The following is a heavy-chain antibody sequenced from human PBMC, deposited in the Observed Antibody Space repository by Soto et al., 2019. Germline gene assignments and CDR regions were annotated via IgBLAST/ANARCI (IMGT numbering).Heavy chain of an antibody. Sequence: EVQLVESGGGLIQPGESLRLSCAASGFPFGPFYMHWVRQAPGKGLEWVSHINGDGTTTVYADSVKGRFTISRDNAKNTLYLQMTSLRAEDTAVYYCARDRGDPDSFDIWGQGTMVTVSS. V-gene: IGHV3-74*01. CDR3: ARDRGDPDSFDI. CDR2: INGDGTTT. CDR1: GFPFGPFY. J-gene: IGHJ3*02. D-gene: IGHD3-10*01.